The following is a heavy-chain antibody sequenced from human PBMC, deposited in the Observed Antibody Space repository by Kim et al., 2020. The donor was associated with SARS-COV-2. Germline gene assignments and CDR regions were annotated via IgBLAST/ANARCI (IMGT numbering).Heavy chain of an antibody. J-gene: IGHJ5*02. V-gene: IGHV4-39*07. Sequence: SETLSLTCTVSGGSISSSSYYWGWIRQPPGKGLEWIGSIYYSGSTYYNPSLKSRVTISVDTSKNQFSLKLSSVTAADTAVYYCATRSAASGNWFDPWGQGTLVTVSS. CDR3: ATRSAASGNWFDP. CDR1: GGSISSSSYY. CDR2: IYYSGST. D-gene: IGHD2-15*01.